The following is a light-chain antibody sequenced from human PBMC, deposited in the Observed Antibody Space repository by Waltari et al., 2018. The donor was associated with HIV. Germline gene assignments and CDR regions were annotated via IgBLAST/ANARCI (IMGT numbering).Light chain of an antibody. CDR3: AAWDDSLGGRV. CDR2: RNN. V-gene: IGLV1-47*01. CDR1: SSNIGSNY. J-gene: IGLJ3*02. Sequence: QSVLTQPPSASGTPGQRVTVSCSGSSSNIGSNYVYWYQQLPGTAPKRLISRNNQRPSGVPDGLSGPKSGTSASRAISGLRSEDEADYYCAAWDDSLGGRVFGGGTKLTVL.